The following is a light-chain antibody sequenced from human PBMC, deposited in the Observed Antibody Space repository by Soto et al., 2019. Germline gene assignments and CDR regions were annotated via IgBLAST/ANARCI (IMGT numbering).Light chain of an antibody. CDR2: NTD. Sequence: QPVLTQPPSASGTPGQRVTISCSGSNSNIGSNSVSWYQQLPGTAPKLLIYNTDQRPSGVPDRYSGSKSGTSASLAISGLQSEDEADYYCAAWDDSLNGLFGGGTKVTVL. CDR1: NSNIGSNS. V-gene: IGLV1-44*01. CDR3: AAWDDSLNGL. J-gene: IGLJ2*01.